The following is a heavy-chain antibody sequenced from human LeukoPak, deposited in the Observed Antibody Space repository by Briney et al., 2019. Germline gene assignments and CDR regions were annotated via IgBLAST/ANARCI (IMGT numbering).Heavy chain of an antibody. V-gene: IGHV4-59*01. CDR2: IYYSGST. J-gene: IGHJ3*02. Sequence: PSETLSLTCTVSGDSINNYYWSWIRQPPGMGLEWIGYIYYSGSTSYSPSLKSRVTISVDTSKNQFSLKLNSVTAADTAVYYCARYRNEALFAFDIWGQGTMVTVSS. CDR1: GDSINNYY. D-gene: IGHD1-14*01. CDR3: ARYRNEALFAFDI.